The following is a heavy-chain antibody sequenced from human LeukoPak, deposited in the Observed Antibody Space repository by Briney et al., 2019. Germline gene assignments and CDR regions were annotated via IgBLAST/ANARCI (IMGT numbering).Heavy chain of an antibody. CDR3: TTPTSQHGHLYYFDY. CDR1: GYTFTSYY. D-gene: IGHD3-3*02. V-gene: IGHV1-46*01. Sequence: GASVKVSCKASGYTFTSYYMHWVRQAPGQGLEWMGIINPSGGSTSYAQKFQGRVTMTRGMSTSTAYLDLSSLRSEDTAVYYCTTPTSQHGHLYYFDYWGQGTLVSVSS. CDR2: INPSGGST. J-gene: IGHJ4*02.